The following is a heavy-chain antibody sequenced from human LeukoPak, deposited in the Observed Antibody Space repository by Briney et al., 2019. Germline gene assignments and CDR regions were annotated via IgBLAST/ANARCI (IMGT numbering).Heavy chain of an antibody. CDR3: ARDPTKYYYDSSGYPNDAFDI. CDR2: ISSSGSTI. D-gene: IGHD3-22*01. Sequence: VQPGGSLRLSCVGSGFTFSSYEMNWVRQAPGKGLEWVSYISSSGSTIYYADSVKGRFTISRDNAKNSLYLQMNSLRAEDTAVYYCARDPTKYYYDSSGYPNDAFDIWGQGTMVTVSS. J-gene: IGHJ3*02. CDR1: GFTFSSYE. V-gene: IGHV3-48*03.